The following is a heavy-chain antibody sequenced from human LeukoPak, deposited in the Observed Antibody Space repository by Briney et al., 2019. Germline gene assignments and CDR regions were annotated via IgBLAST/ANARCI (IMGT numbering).Heavy chain of an antibody. V-gene: IGHV4-39*07. CDR2: IYYSGST. J-gene: IGHJ5*02. D-gene: IGHD1-14*01. CDR3: ARLTGSRWFDP. Sequence: SETLSLTCTVSGGSISSSSYYWGWIRQPPGKGLEWIGSIYYSGSTYYNPSLKSRVTISVDKSKNQFSLKLSSVTAADTAVYYCARLTGSRWFDPWGQGTLVTVSS. CDR1: GGSISSSSYY.